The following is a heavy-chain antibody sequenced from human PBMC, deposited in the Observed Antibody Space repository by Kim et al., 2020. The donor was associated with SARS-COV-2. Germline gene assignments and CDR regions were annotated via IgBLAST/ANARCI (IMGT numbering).Heavy chain of an antibody. CDR2: IKNKADAETT. Sequence: GGSLRLSCAASGFTFNNAWMSWVRQAPGKGLEWVGRIKNKADAETTDYAAPVKGRFTISRDDSKNMLFLQMNSLQTEDTAVYYCTTEGGHTGSYWTWAEWGQGTLVIVSS. J-gene: IGHJ4*02. V-gene: IGHV3-15*01. D-gene: IGHD1-26*01. CDR3: TTEGGHTGSYWTWAE. CDR1: GFTFNNAW.